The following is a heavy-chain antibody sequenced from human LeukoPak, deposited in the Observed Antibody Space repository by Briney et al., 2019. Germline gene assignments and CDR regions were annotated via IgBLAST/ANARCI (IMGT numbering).Heavy chain of an antibody. V-gene: IGHV3-33*06. CDR3: AKDRDYGSGSYVASGFDY. J-gene: IGHJ4*02. Sequence: GGSLRLSCAASGFTFDTYGMHWVRQAPGKGREWVAVIWYDGSNTYYADSVKGRFTISRGNSKNTLYLQMNSLRAEDTAVYYYAKDRDYGSGSYVASGFDYWGQGTLVTVSS. CDR1: GFTFDTYG. D-gene: IGHD3-10*01. CDR2: IWYDGSNT.